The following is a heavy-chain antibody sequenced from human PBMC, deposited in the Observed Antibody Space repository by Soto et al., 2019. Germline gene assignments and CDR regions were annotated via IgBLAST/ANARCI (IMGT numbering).Heavy chain of an antibody. V-gene: IGHV3-33*01. CDR1: GFTFSAYG. J-gene: IGHJ4*02. CDR3: ARGAQYRSTANCLTHFDY. Sequence: QVHLVESGGGVVQPGRSLRLSCAASGFTFSAYGMHWVRQAPGKGLQWVAVIWYDGSNEYYPDSVRGRFTISRDNSKNTLYLQMNSLRAEDTAVYYCARGAQYRSTANCLTHFDYWGQGTLVNVSS. D-gene: IGHD2-2*01. CDR2: IWYDGSNE.